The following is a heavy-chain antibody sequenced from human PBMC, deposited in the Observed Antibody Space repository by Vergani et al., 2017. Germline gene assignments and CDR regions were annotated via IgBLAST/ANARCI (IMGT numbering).Heavy chain of an antibody. CDR2: ISGSGGST. CDR1: GFTFSSYA. J-gene: IGHJ4*02. Sequence: EVQLLESGGGLVQPGGSLRLSCAASGFTFSSYAMRWVRQAPGKGLEWVAAISGSGGSTYYADSVKGRFTISRDNSKNTLYLQMNSLRAEDTAVYYCASPYYYGSGSYYLFDYWGQGTLVTVSS. D-gene: IGHD3-10*01. CDR3: ASPYYYGSGSYYLFDY. V-gene: IGHV3-23*01.